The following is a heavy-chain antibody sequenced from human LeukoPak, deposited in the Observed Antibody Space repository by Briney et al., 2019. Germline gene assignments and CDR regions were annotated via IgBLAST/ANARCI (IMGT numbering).Heavy chain of an antibody. CDR1: GGSFSGYY. CDR3: ARVLEYQLLINWFDP. D-gene: IGHD2-2*01. CDR2: INHSGST. J-gene: IGHJ5*02. Sequence: PSETLSLTCAVYGGSFSGYYWSWIRQPPGKGLEWIGEINHSGSTNYNPSLKSRVTISVDTSKNQFSLKLSSVTAADTAVYYCARVLEYQLLINWFDPWGQGTLVTVSS. V-gene: IGHV4-34*01.